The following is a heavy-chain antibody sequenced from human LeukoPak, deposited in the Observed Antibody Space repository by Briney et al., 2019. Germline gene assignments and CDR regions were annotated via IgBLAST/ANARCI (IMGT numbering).Heavy chain of an antibody. V-gene: IGHV1-2*02. CDR1: GYSFTGYY. Sequence: ASVKVSCKASGYSFTGYYIHWERQAPGQGLEWMGWLNPSSGGPHYAQKFQVRVTMTRDTSISTAYMELSRLTSDDTAVYYCARGTPADYWGQGTLLTVSS. D-gene: IGHD4-23*01. CDR3: ARGTPADY. CDR2: LNPSSGGP. J-gene: IGHJ4*02.